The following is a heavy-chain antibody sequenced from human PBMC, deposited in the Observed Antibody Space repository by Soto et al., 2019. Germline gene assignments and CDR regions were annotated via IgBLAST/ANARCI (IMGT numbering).Heavy chain of an antibody. J-gene: IGHJ5*02. Sequence: QVQLVQSGAEVAKPGASVKVSCQASGYSFTSYDINWVRQATGHGLEWMGWMNPNSGNTGYAQKFQGRVTMTRNTSISTAYMELSSLRSEDTAVYYCARGQGITLIVSFDPWGQGTLVTVSS. V-gene: IGHV1-8*01. CDR3: ARGQGITLIVSFDP. CDR2: MNPNSGNT. D-gene: IGHD3-22*01. CDR1: GYSFTSYD.